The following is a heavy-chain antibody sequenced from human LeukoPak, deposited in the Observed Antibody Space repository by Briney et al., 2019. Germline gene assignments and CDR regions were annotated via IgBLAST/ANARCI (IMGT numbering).Heavy chain of an antibody. CDR1: GFTFNSYW. Sequence: GGSLRLSCAASGFTFNSYWMSWVRQAPEKGPEWLANIRQDGSDKQYVDSVKGRFTISRDNAKNSLYLQMNSLSAEDTAVYYCARHSRGSPIDDWGQRTLVTLSS. D-gene: IGHD2-15*01. CDR2: IRQDGSDK. CDR3: ARHSRGSPIDD. V-gene: IGHV3-7*01. J-gene: IGHJ4*02.